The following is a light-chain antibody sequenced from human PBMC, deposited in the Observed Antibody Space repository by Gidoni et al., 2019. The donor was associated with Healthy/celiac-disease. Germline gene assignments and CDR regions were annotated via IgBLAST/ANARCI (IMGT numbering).Light chain of an antibody. CDR1: ISDVGGYNS. J-gene: IGLJ2*01. CDR3: SSYTSSSTLV. V-gene: IGLV2-14*01. CDR2: EVS. Sequence: QSALTQPASVSGSPGQSITISFTGTISDVGGYNSVSWYQQHPGKAPKLMIYEVSNRPSGVSNRFSGSKSGNTASLTISGLQAEDEADYYCSSYTSSSTLVFGGGTKLTVL.